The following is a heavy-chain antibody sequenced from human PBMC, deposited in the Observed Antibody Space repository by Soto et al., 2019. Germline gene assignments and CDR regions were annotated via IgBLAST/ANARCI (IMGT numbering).Heavy chain of an antibody. Sequence: GGSLRLSCAASGFTVSSNYMSWVRQAPGKGLEWVSVIYSGGSTYYADSVKGRFTISRDNSKNTLYLQMNSLRAEDTAVYYCARDLARRAVAVHYYYYYYGMDVWGQGTTVTVSS. V-gene: IGHV3-66*01. CDR2: IYSGGST. CDR1: GFTVSSNY. CDR3: ARDLARRAVAVHYYYYYYGMDV. D-gene: IGHD6-19*01. J-gene: IGHJ6*02.